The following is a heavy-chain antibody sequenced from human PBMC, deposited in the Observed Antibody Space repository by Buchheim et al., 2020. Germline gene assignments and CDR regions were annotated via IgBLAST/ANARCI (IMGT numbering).Heavy chain of an antibody. CDR1: GYSFTSYW. Sequence: EVQLVQSGAEVKKPGESLRISCKGSGYSFTSYWISWVRQMPGKGLEWMGRIDPSDSYTNYSPSFQGHVTISADKFISQAYLQWSSLKASDTAMYYCASRSGWDVNYYYYGMDVWGQGTT. CDR3: ASRSGWDVNYYYYGMDV. D-gene: IGHD1-26*01. CDR2: IDPSDSYT. J-gene: IGHJ6*02. V-gene: IGHV5-10-1*03.